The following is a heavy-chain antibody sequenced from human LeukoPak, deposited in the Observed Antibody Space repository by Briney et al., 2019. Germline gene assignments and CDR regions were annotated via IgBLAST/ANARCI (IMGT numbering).Heavy chain of an antibody. J-gene: IGHJ6*03. D-gene: IGHD1-26*01. CDR1: GFTLSSYA. CDR3: ARVGEGRYYQYYYMDV. V-gene: IGHV3-64*01. Sequence: PGGFLRLSCAASGFTLSSYAMHWVRQAPGKGLEYVSAISKNGGNTYYANSVKGRFSISRDNSKNTLYLQMGSLRTEDMAVYYCARVGEGRYYQYYYMDVWGKGTTVTVSS. CDR2: ISKNGGNT.